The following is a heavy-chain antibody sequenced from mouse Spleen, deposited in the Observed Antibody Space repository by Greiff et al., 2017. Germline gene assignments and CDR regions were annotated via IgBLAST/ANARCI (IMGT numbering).Heavy chain of an antibody. CDR2: IYPYNGGT. D-gene: IGHD2-1*01. CDR3: ATGYGNYVGY. J-gene: IGHJ2*01. CDR1: GYTFTDYN. V-gene: IGHV1S29*02. Sequence: VQLKQSGPELVKPGASVKISCKASGYTFTDYNMHWVKQSHGKSLEWIGYIYPYNGGTGYNQKFKSKATLTVDNSSSTAYMELRSLTSEDSAVYYCATGYGNYVGYWGQGTTLTVSS.